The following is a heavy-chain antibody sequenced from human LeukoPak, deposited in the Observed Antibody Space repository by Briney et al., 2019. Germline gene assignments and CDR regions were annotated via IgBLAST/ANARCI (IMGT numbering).Heavy chain of an antibody. Sequence: ASVKVSCKASGGTFSRYAISWVRQAPGQGLEWMGGSIPIFGTANYAQKFQGRVTIIADESTSTAYMELSSLRSEDTAVYYCARSPSYCSGGSCYSDHFDYWGQGTLVTVSS. CDR2: SIPIFGTA. J-gene: IGHJ4*02. D-gene: IGHD2-15*01. CDR3: ARSPSYCSGGSCYSDHFDY. CDR1: GGTFSRYA. V-gene: IGHV1-69*01.